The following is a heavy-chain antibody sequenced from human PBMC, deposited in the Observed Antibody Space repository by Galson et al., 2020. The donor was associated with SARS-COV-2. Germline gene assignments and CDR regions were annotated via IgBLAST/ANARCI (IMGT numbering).Heavy chain of an antibody. J-gene: IGHJ6*02. V-gene: IGHV4-4*02. CDR3: ARIPFSYYSMDV. Sequence: SETLSLTCAVSGGSISSDNWWSWVRQPPGKGLEFIGEVFHRGGSNYNPTLTSRVTISIDKSKNQLSLKVTSVTAADTAVYYCARIPFSYYSMDVWGQGTTVTVSS. CDR1: GGSISSDNW. CDR2: VFHRGGS.